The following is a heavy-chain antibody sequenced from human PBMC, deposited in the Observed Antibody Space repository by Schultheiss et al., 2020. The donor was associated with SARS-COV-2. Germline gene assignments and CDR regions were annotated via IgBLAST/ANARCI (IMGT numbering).Heavy chain of an antibody. Sequence: GGSLRLSCAASGFTVSSNYMSWVRQAPGKGLEWVSYISSSGSTIYYADSVKGRFTISRDNAKNSLYLQMNSLRAEDTAVYYCARGLYYYDSSGYYYFDYWGQGTLVTVSS. D-gene: IGHD3-22*01. J-gene: IGHJ4*02. CDR3: ARGLYYYDSSGYYYFDY. CDR2: ISSSGSTI. CDR1: GFTVSSNY. V-gene: IGHV3-11*04.